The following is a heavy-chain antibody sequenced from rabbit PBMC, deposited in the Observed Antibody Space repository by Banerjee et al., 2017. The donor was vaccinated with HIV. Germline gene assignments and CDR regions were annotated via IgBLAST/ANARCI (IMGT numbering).Heavy chain of an antibody. CDR2: INTSSGST. Sequence: QEQLEESGGDLVKPEGSLTLTCKASGFDFSSNAMCWVRQAPGKGLEWIACINTSSGSTVYATWAKGRFTISRTSSTTVTLQMTSLTAADTATYFCARDLAGVIGWNFGLWGPGTLVT. J-gene: IGHJ4*01. D-gene: IGHD4-1*01. V-gene: IGHV1S45*01. CDR3: ARDLAGVIGWNFGL. CDR1: GFDFSSNA.